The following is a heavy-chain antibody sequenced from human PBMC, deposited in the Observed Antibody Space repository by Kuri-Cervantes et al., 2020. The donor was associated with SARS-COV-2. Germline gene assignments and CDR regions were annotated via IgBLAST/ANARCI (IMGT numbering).Heavy chain of an antibody. J-gene: IGHJ3*02. CDR1: GYTFTSYG. D-gene: IGHD3-3*01. CDR2: ISAYNGNT. CDR3: ARAPAAKYVDWRGQDAFDI. V-gene: IGHV1-18*01. Sequence: ASVKVSCKASGYTFTSYGISWVRQAPGQGLEWMGWISAYNGNTNYAQKLQGRVTMTTDTSTSTAYMELRSLRSDDTAVYYCARAPAAKYVDWRGQDAFDIWSQGTMVTVSS.